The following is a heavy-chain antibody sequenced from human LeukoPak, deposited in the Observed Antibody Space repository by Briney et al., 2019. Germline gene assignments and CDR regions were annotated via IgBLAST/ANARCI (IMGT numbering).Heavy chain of an antibody. D-gene: IGHD3-3*01. CDR1: GGSISSGGYY. CDR2: IYHSGST. V-gene: IGHV4-30-2*01. J-gene: IGHJ4*02. Sequence: SQTLSFTCTVSGGSISSGGYYWSWIRQPPGKGLEWIGYIYHSGSTYYNPSLKSRVTISVDTSRNQFSLKLNSVTAADTALYYCARTLYGGIDYWGQGTLVTVSS. CDR3: ARTLYGGIDY.